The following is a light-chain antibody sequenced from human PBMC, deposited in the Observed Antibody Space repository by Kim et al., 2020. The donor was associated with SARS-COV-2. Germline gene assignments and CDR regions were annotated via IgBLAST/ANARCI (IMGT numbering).Light chain of an antibody. CDR3: ISYAGNDNMV. Sequence: SALTQPPSASGSPGQSVTFSCTGTSSDVGAYNFVSWYQQHPGKAPKLILHDVSERPSGVPDRYSGSKSGNTASLTVSGLLPEDEAAYFCISYAGNDNMVIGGGTQLTV. J-gene: IGLJ3*02. V-gene: IGLV2-8*01. CDR2: DVS. CDR1: SSDVGAYNF.